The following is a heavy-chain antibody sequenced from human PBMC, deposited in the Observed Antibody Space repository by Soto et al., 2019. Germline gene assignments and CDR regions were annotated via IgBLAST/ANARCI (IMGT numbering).Heavy chain of an antibody. V-gene: IGHV4-30-2*01. Sequence: SETLSLTCSVSGGSISSGGYSWSWVRQPPGKGLEWIGYIYHSGSAYYNPSLKSRVSLSVDRSKNQISLKLSSVTAADTAVYYCARCSSGYGSRVFGICGPGTMVAV. D-gene: IGHD3-22*01. J-gene: IGHJ3*02. CDR2: IYHSGSA. CDR3: ARCSSGYGSRVFGI. CDR1: GGSISSGGYS.